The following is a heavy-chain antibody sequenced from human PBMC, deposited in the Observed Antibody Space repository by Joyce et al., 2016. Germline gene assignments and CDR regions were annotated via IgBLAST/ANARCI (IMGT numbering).Heavy chain of an antibody. J-gene: IGHJ6*02. D-gene: IGHD3-22*01. V-gene: IGHV3-21*02. CDR2: ISSDSTYI. CDR3: ARGGIVYDYSMDL. CDR1: GFTFSTSS. Sequence: EVQLVESGGGLGKPGGSLRISCAPSGFTFSTSSMGWFRRAPGKGLELVSAISSDSTYIFYADSVKGRFTVSRDNAKNSLYLQMNNLRAEDTAVFFCARGGIVYDYSMDLWGQGTTVTVSS.